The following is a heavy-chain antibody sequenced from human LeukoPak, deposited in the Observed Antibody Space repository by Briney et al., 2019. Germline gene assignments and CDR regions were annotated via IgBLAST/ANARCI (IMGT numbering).Heavy chain of an antibody. J-gene: IGHJ4*02. CDR2: IKQDGSEK. Sequence: PGGSLRLSCAASGFTFSKFWMTWVRQAPGKGLYWVANIKQDGSEKYYVDSVEGRFTISRDNAKNSLYLQMNSLRAEDTAVYYCARTGPFDYWGQGTLVTVPS. D-gene: IGHD1-14*01. CDR3: ARTGPFDY. CDR1: GFTFSKFW. V-gene: IGHV3-7*04.